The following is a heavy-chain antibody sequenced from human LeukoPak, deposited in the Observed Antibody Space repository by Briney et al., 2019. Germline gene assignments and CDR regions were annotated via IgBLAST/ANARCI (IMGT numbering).Heavy chain of an antibody. Sequence: PGGSLRLSCAATGFTFSDYYMSWIRQAPGKGLEWVSYINPSSSDTKYADSVKGRFTISRDNAKNSLYLQMNSLRAEDTAVYYCVRGHYGMDVWGQGTTVTVSS. CDR2: INPSSSDT. CDR1: GFTFSDYY. J-gene: IGHJ6*02. V-gene: IGHV3-11*05. CDR3: VRGHYGMDV.